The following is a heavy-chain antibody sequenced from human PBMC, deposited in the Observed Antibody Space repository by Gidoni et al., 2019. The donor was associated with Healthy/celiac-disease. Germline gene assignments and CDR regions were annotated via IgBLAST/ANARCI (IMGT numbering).Heavy chain of an antibody. Sequence: HLQLHESCPGPVQPSETLSLTSTSLVRSITSSLYYLGWIRQPPGKGLGWIGSMYYIGSTYYNPSLKSRVNISVDTSKTEFSRKLSSVTGAETAVYYCAGLGDFWSGYYSPTGGFSDYWGQGTLVTVSS. V-gene: IGHV4-39*01. CDR1: VRSITSSLYY. CDR3: AGLGDFWSGYYSPTGGFSDY. CDR2: MYYIGST. J-gene: IGHJ4*02. D-gene: IGHD3-3*01.